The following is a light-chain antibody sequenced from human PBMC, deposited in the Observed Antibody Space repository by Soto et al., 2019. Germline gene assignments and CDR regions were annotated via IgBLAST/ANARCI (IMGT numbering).Light chain of an antibody. J-gene: IGKJ1*01. CDR3: QQRSNCPWGS. CDR1: QSVNYY. V-gene: IGKV3-11*01. CDR2: DAS. Sequence: EIVLTQSPATLLLSRGERATVSCRASQSVNYYLAWYQQKPGQAPRLLIYDASNRATGIPARFSGSGSMTDFTLTISSLEPEDFAVYYCQQRSNCPWGSFGQGTKVEIK.